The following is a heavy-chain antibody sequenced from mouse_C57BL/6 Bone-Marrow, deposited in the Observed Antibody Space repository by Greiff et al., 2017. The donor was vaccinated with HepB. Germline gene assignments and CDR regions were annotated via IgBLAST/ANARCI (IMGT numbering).Heavy chain of an antibody. CDR1: GYAFSSSW. J-gene: IGHJ1*03. CDR3: AHLWLRWYFDV. D-gene: IGHD2-2*01. CDR2: IYPGDGDT. V-gene: IGHV1-82*01. Sequence: QVQLKQSGPELVKPGASVKISCKASGYAFSSSWMNWVKQRPGKGLEWIGRIYPGDGDTNYNGKFKGKATLTADKSSSTAYMQLSSLTSEDSAVYFCAHLWLRWYFDVWGTGTTVTVSS.